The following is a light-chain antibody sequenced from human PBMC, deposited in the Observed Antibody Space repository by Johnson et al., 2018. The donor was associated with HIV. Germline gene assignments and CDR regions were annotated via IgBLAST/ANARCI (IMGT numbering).Light chain of an antibody. Sequence: HSALSQPPSVSAAPGQKVTISCSGSSSNIGNNYVSWYQQLPGTAPKLLIYENNKRPSGIPDRFSGSQSGTSATLGLPALQTGDEVDYYCGTWDSSLSAGVFGTGTKVTVL. CDR3: GTWDSSLSAGV. V-gene: IGLV1-51*02. CDR2: ENN. CDR1: SSNIGNNY. J-gene: IGLJ1*01.